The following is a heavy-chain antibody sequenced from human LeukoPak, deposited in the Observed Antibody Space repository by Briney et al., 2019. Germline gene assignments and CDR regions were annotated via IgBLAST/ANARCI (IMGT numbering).Heavy chain of an antibody. D-gene: IGHD1-26*01. CDR3: AKGSREWELLDAFDI. CDR2: ISGSGART. CDR1: GFTFSSYG. Sequence: GGSLRLSCAASGFTFSSYGMTWVRQAPGKGLDWVSGISGSGARTDYADSMKGRFTISRDNAKNTLYLQMNSLRAEDTAAYYCAKGSREWELLDAFDIWGQGTMVTVSS. J-gene: IGHJ3*02. V-gene: IGHV3-23*01.